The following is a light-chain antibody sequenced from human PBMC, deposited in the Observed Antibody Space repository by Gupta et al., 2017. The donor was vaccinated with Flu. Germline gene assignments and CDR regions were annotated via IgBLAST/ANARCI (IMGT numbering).Light chain of an antibody. V-gene: IGKV2-28*01. Sequence: DIVMTQSPPSLPVTPGEPASISCRSSQSLLHSNGYNYLDWYLQKPGQSPQLLIYLGSSRASGVPDRFSGSGSGTDFTLKISRVEAEDVGVYYCMQALQTPRTFGQGTKVEIK. CDR3: MQALQTPRT. J-gene: IGKJ1*01. CDR2: LGS. CDR1: QSLLHSNGYNY.